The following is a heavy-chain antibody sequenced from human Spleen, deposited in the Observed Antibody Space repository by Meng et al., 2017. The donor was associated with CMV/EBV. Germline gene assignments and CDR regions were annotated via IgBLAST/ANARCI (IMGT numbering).Heavy chain of an antibody. CDR3: ARSPADSFFHAFDV. V-gene: IGHV3-74*01. J-gene: IGHJ3*01. Sequence: GESLKISCAASGFTFSSYWMHWVRQAPGKGLVWVSRINSDGSSTSYADSVKGRFTISRDKSKNTVYLQMNSLRSEDTAIYYCARSPADSFFHAFDVWGRGTMVTVSS. CDR1: GFTFSSYW. CDR2: INSDGSST. D-gene: IGHD2-15*01.